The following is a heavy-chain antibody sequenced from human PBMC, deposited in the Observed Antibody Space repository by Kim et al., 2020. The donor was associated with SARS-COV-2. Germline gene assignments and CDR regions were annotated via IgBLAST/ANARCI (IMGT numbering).Heavy chain of an antibody. CDR2: ISGSGGST. J-gene: IGHJ4*02. V-gene: IGHV3-23*01. CDR1: GFTFSSYA. Sequence: GGSLRLSCAASGFTFSSYAMSWVRQAPGKGLEWVSAISGSGGSTYYADSVKGRFTISRDNSKNTLYLQMNSLRAEDTAVYYCAKDLPNPYYYDSSGYDPFDYWGQGTLVTVSS. CDR3: AKDLPNPYYYDSSGYDPFDY. D-gene: IGHD3-22*01.